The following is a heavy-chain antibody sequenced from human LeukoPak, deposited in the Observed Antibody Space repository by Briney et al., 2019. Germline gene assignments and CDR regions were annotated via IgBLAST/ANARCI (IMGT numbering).Heavy chain of an antibody. Sequence: SVKVSCKASGGTFSSYAISWVRQAPGQGLVWMGGIIPIFGTANYAQKFQGRVTITTDESTSTAYMELSSLRSEDTAVYYCARGLDYYDSSGYGNDAFDIWGQGTMVTVSS. CDR2: IIPIFGTA. J-gene: IGHJ3*02. CDR3: ARGLDYYDSSGYGNDAFDI. D-gene: IGHD3-22*01. V-gene: IGHV1-69*05. CDR1: GGTFSSYA.